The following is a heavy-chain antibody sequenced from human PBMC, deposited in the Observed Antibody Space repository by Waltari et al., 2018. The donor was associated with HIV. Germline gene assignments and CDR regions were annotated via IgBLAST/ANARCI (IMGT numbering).Heavy chain of an antibody. D-gene: IGHD1-26*01. Sequence: QVQLQESGPGLVKSSETLSLTCAVSGYSINSGYYWGWIRQPPGKGLEWIGKIYQSGSTYYNPSLKSRVTISVDTSKNQFSLKLSSVTAADTAVYYCARGFGSLRAWWFDPWGQGTLVIVSS. V-gene: IGHV4-38-2*01. CDR2: IYQSGST. CDR3: ARGFGSLRAWWFDP. J-gene: IGHJ5*02. CDR1: GYSINSGYY.